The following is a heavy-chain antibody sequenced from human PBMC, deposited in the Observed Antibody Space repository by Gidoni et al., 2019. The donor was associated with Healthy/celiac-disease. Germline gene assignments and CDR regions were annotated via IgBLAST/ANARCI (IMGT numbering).Heavy chain of an antibody. J-gene: IGHJ4*02. D-gene: IGHD2-2*01. CDR1: GFSLSTRGAG. CDR3: AHRRGGYCSSTSCYVFDY. Sequence: QITLKESGPTLVKPTQNLTLTSPFSGFSLSTRGAGVGWIRQPPGKALGWLALIYWDDDKRYSPSLKSRLTITKDTSKNQVVLTMTNMDPVDTATYYCAHRRGGYCSSTSCYVFDYWGQGTLVTVSS. CDR2: IYWDDDK. V-gene: IGHV2-5*02.